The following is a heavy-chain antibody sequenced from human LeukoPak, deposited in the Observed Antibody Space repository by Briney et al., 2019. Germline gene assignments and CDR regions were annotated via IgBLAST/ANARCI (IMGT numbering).Heavy chain of an antibody. Sequence: GGSLRLSCAASGFAFNIYSMNWVRQAPGKGLAWISYMNGNSKTINYADSVKGRFTISRDNAENSLFLQMNHLRADDTAIYFCARSRDWYAGYWGQGSLVTVSS. CDR3: ARSRDWYAGY. J-gene: IGHJ4*02. V-gene: IGHV3-48*01. CDR2: MNGNSKTI. CDR1: GFAFNIYS. D-gene: IGHD3-9*01.